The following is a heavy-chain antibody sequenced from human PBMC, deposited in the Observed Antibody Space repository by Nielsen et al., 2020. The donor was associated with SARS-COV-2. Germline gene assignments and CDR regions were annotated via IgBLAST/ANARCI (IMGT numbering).Heavy chain of an antibody. CDR2: ISYDGSNK. J-gene: IGHJ4*02. D-gene: IGHD3-22*01. Sequence: GGSLRLSCAASGFTFSSYGMHWVRQAPGKGLERVAVISYDGSNKYYADSVKGRFTISRDNSKNTLYLQMNSLRAEDTAVYYCAKDADSSGYYYYFDYWGQGTLVTVSS. CDR1: GFTFSSYG. V-gene: IGHV3-30*18. CDR3: AKDADSSGYYYYFDY.